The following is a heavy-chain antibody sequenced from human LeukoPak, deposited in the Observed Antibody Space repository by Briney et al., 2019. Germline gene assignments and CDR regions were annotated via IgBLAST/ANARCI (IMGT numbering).Heavy chain of an antibody. CDR1: GGTFSSYA. V-gene: IGHV1-69*05. CDR3: AREYSGYDAYYFDY. D-gene: IGHD5-12*01. CDR2: IIPIFGTA. J-gene: IGHJ4*02. Sequence: SVKVSCKASGGTFSSYAISWVRQAPGQGLEWMRRIIPIFGTANYAQKFQGRVTITTDESTSTAYMELSSLRSEDTAVYYCAREYSGYDAYYFDYWGQGTLVTVSS.